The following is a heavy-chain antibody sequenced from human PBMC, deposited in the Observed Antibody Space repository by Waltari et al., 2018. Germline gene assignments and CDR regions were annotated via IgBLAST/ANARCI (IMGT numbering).Heavy chain of an antibody. CDR2: IGCGTSYI. Sequence: EIQLVESGGGLVKPGGSLRLSCAASGFTFSIYKMSWVRQDPGKGLEGVSSIGCGTSYIYYADAVKGRFTISRDNAKNSLYLQMNSLKVEDTAVYYCARAWDDFDYWGQGALVTVSS. J-gene: IGHJ4*02. CDR1: GFTFSIYK. V-gene: IGHV3-21*02. CDR3: ARAWDDFDY. D-gene: IGHD1-26*01.